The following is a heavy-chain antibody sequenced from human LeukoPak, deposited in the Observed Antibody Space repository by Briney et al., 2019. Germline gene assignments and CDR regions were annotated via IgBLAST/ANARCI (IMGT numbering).Heavy chain of an antibody. CDR3: ARDRTTVTPKATYYYGMDV. V-gene: IGHV4-39*07. CDR1: GGSISSSSYS. D-gene: IGHD4-11*01. CDR2: IYDSGST. Sequence: SETLSLTCTVSGGSISSSSYSWGWIRQPPGKGLEWIGSIYDSGSTYYNSSLKSRVTISVDTSKNQFSLKLSSVTAADTAVYYCARDRTTVTPKATYYYGMDVWGQGTTVTVSS. J-gene: IGHJ6*02.